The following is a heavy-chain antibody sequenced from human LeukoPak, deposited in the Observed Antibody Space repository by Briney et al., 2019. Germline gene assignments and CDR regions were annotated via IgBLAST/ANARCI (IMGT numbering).Heavy chain of an antibody. CDR1: GGSISSSNSF. Sequence: SETLSLTCTVSGGSISSSNSFWGWIRQPPGKGLEWIASINYSGGVYYNPSLKRRSTIFVDTSKNQSSLKVNYVTDSETAVYYCARRGGSGVRGDYDYWGQGTLVTVSS. CDR3: ARRGGSGVRGDYDY. D-gene: IGHD3-10*01. CDR2: INYSGGV. V-gene: IGHV4-39*01. J-gene: IGHJ4*02.